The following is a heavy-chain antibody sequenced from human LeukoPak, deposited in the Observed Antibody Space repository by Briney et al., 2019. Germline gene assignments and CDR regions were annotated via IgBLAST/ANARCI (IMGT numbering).Heavy chain of an antibody. CDR1: GGSISSSNW. V-gene: IGHV4-4*02. Sequence: PSETLSLTCAVSGGSISSSNWWSWVRQPPGKGLEWIGEIYHSGSTNYNPSLKSRVTISVDTSKNQFSLKLSSVTAADTAVYYCARSSQSQLLSYYYGMDVWGQGTTVTVSS. J-gene: IGHJ6*02. CDR2: IYHSGST. D-gene: IGHD2-2*01. CDR3: ARSSQSQLLSYYYGMDV.